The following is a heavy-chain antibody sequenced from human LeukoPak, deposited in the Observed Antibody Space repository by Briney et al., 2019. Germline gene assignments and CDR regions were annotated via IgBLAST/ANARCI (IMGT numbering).Heavy chain of an antibody. CDR1: GFTFSSYA. J-gene: IGHJ4*02. CDR3: ARNSKLERRTDLDY. D-gene: IGHD1-1*01. Sequence: GGSVRLSCAASGFTFSSYAMHWVRQAPGKGLEWVAVISYDGSNKYYADSVKGRFTISRDNSKNTLYLQMNSLRAEDRAVYYCARNSKLERRTDLDYWGQGTLVTVSS. CDR2: ISYDGSNK. V-gene: IGHV3-30-3*01.